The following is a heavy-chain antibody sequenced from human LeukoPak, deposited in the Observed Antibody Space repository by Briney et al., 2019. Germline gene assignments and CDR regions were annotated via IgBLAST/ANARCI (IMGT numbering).Heavy chain of an antibody. CDR2: IYTSGST. Sequence: SETLSLTCTVSGGSISSGSYYRSWIRQPAGKGLEWIGRIYTSGSTNYNPSLKSRVTISVDTSKNQFSLKLSSVTAADTAVYYCARDQGYYYDSSGYPHWGPNYYYYYMDVWGKGTTVTISS. CDR1: GGSISSGSYY. D-gene: IGHD3-22*01. V-gene: IGHV4-61*02. J-gene: IGHJ6*03. CDR3: ARDQGYYYDSSGYPHWGPNYYYYYMDV.